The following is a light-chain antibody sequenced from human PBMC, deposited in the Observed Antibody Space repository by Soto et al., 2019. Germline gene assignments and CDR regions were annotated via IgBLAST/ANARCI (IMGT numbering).Light chain of an antibody. CDR2: SHN. Sequence: QSVLTQPPSASGTPGQRVTISCSGSSSNIGSNYVYWYQQLPGTAPKLLIYSHNQRPSGVPDRFSGSKSGTSDSLAISGLRYDDEADYYCAAWDDSMRGYVFGTGNKVTVL. CDR3: AAWDDSMRGYV. J-gene: IGLJ1*01. V-gene: IGLV1-47*02. CDR1: SSNIGSNY.